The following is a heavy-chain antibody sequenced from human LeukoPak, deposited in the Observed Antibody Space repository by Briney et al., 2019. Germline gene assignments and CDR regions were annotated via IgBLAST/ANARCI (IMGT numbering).Heavy chain of an antibody. CDR2: ISANNGNT. CDR3: ARVVSTAMVTPDFDY. D-gene: IGHD5-18*01. CDR1: GYTFTSYG. J-gene: IGHJ4*02. Sequence: ASVKVSCKASGYTFTSYGISWVRQAPGQGLEWMGWISANNGNTNYAQKLQGRVTMTTDTSTSTAYMELRSLRSDDTAVYYCARVVSTAMVTPDFDYWGQGTLVTVSS. V-gene: IGHV1-18*01.